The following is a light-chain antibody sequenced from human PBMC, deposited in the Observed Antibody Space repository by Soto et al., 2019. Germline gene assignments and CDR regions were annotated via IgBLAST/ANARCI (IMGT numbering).Light chain of an antibody. CDR2: GNS. CDR1: SSNIGAGYD. Sequence: QSVLTQPPSVSGAPGQRVTISCTGSSSNIGAGYDVHWYQQLPGTAPKVLIYGNSNRPSGVPDRSSGSKSGTSASLAITGLQAEDEADYYCQSYDSSLSVVIFGGGTKLTVL. V-gene: IGLV1-40*01. J-gene: IGLJ2*01. CDR3: QSYDSSLSVVI.